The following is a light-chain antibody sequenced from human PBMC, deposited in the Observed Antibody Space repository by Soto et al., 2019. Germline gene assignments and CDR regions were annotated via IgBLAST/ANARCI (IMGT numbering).Light chain of an antibody. CDR3: SSYAGSNKRV. CDR1: RSDVGGYKY. CDR2: EVS. J-gene: IGLJ2*01. Sequence: QSALTQPPSASGSPGQSVTISCTGTRSDVGGYKYVSWYQQHPGKAPKLMIYEVSRRPSGVPDRFSGSKSGNTASLTVSGLQAEDEADYYCSSYAGSNKRVFGGGTKLTVL. V-gene: IGLV2-8*01.